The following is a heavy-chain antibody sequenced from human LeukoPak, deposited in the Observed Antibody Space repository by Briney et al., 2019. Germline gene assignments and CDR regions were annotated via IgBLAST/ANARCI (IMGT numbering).Heavy chain of an antibody. CDR2: INPNSGGT. Sequence: GASVKVSCKASGYTFTGYYMHWVRQAPGQGLEWMGWINPNSGGTNYAQKFQGRVTMTRDTSISTAYMELSRLRSDDTAVYYCARGRGGTVVRGYVDYWGQGTLVTVSS. J-gene: IGHJ4*02. CDR3: ARGRGGTVVRGYVDY. V-gene: IGHV1-2*02. CDR1: GYTFTGYY. D-gene: IGHD3-10*01.